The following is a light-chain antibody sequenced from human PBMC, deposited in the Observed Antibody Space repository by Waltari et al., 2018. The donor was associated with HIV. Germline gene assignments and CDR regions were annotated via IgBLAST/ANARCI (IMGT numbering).Light chain of an antibody. Sequence: QSVLTQPPSASGTPGQRVTISCFGSSSNIGTKYVYWYQQLPGTAPKLLIYKNNQRPSGVTDRFSGSNSGNTATLTISGTQAMDEADYYCQAWDSSTAVFGGGTKLTVL. CDR3: QAWDSSTAV. CDR1: SSNIGTKY. J-gene: IGLJ2*01. CDR2: KNN. V-gene: IGLV1-47*01.